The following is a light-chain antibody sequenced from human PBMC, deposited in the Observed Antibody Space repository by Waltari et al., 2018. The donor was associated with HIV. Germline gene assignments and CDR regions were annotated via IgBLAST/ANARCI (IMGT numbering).Light chain of an antibody. Sequence: QSVLTQPPSVSGAPGQRVTISCPGSNPNIGSTSDVHWYQLPPGKAPKLLIYANNNRPSGVPDRFSGSKSGASASLAITGLQAEDEADYSCQSYDSRLSAWVFGGGTKVTVL. CDR1: NPNIGSTSD. CDR3: QSYDSRLSAWV. V-gene: IGLV1-40*01. CDR2: ANN. J-gene: IGLJ3*02.